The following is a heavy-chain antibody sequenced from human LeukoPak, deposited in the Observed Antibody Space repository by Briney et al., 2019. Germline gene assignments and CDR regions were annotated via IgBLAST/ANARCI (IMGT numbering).Heavy chain of an antibody. CDR2: INPNSGGT. Sequence: GASVKVSCKASGYTFTGYYMHWVRQAPGQGLEWMGWINPNSGGTNYAQKFQGRVTMTRDTSISAAYMELSRLTSDDTAVYYCARDSIIAAAGSRPAYWGQGTLVTVSS. CDR3: ARDSIIAAAGSRPAY. D-gene: IGHD6-13*01. V-gene: IGHV1-2*02. J-gene: IGHJ4*02. CDR1: GYTFTGYY.